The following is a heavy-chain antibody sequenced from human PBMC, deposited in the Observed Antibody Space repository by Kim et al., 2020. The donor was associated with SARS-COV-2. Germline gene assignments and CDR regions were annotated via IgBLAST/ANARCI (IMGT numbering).Heavy chain of an antibody. CDR3: ARVGHAITYTQGLDP. Sequence: GGSLTLSCAASGFGFGAYSMNWVRQVPSRALEWVAAISHDGFHKFYADSVRGRFTVSRDNFQGTMYLQMNSLTTEDTAVYYCARVGHAITYTQGLDPLC. J-gene: IGHJ5*02. CDR1: GFGFGAYS. D-gene: IGHD2-2*02. V-gene: IGHV3-30*04. CDR2: ISHDGFHK.